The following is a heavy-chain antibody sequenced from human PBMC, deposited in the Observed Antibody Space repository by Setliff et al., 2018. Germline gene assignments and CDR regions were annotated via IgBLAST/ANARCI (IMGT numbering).Heavy chain of an antibody. V-gene: IGHV4-61*09. Sequence: PSETLSLTCSVSGASITSGGFYWTWIRQPAGKGLEWIGHISPSGSTTYNPSVKSRVTISLDTSKNHFSLKLDSVTAADTAVYYCAKVPITKVYFYMDVWGKGTTVTVSS. CDR1: GASITSGGFY. J-gene: IGHJ6*03. CDR3: AKVPITKVYFYMDV. D-gene: IGHD3-10*01. CDR2: ISPSGST.